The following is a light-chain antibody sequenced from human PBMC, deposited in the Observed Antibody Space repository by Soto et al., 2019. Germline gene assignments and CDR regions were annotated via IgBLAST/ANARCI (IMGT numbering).Light chain of an antibody. CDR3: ATWDGSLTGYV. CDR1: SSNIGSNS. J-gene: IGLJ1*01. CDR2: STD. V-gene: IGLV1-44*01. Sequence: QSVLTQPPSASGALGQRVTISCSGGSSNIGSNSDNWYQQPPGTAPKLLICSTDQRPSGVPDRFSGSKSGTSASLAISGLQSEDEADYYCATWDGSLTGYVFGTGTKLTVL.